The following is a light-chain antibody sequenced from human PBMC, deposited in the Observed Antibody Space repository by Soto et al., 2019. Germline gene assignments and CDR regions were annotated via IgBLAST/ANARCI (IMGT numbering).Light chain of an antibody. CDR2: DVS. Sequence: QSALTQPASVSGSPGQSITISCTGTSGDVGAYDFVSWYQHHPGKAPRLVIYDVSRRPAGASDRFSGSKSGSTASLTISSLQAEDEADYYCCSYVGSYSYVFGTGTKLTVL. J-gene: IGLJ1*01. V-gene: IGLV2-14*01. CDR1: SGDVGAYDF. CDR3: CSYVGSYSYV.